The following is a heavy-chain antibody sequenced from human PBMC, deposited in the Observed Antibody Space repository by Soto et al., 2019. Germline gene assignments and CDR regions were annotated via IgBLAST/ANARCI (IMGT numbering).Heavy chain of an antibody. CDR2: IYSGGST. D-gene: IGHD4-17*01. V-gene: IGHV3-66*01. CDR1: GFTVSSNY. Sequence: GSLRLSCAASGFTVSSNYMSWVRQAPGKGLEWVSVIYSGGSTYYADSVKGRFTISRDNSKNTLYLQMNSLRAEDTAVYYCARGLNDYGDYVPYYYYYYMDVWGKGTTVTVSS. J-gene: IGHJ6*03. CDR3: ARGLNDYGDYVPYYYYYYMDV.